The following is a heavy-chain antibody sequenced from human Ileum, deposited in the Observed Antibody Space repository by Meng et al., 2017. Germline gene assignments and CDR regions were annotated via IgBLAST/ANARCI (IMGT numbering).Heavy chain of an antibody. D-gene: IGHD3-10*01. V-gene: IGHV3-7*01. Sequence: GESLKISCAASGLSFSSYWMTWARQAPGKGLEWVANIKQDGSVHNYVESVKGRFTISRDNAKNSLYLQMDSLRVEDTAIYYCVRSIYGSGTYGDYWGQGTLVTVSS. CDR1: GLSFSSYW. J-gene: IGHJ4*02. CDR2: IKQDGSVH. CDR3: VRSIYGSGTYGDY.